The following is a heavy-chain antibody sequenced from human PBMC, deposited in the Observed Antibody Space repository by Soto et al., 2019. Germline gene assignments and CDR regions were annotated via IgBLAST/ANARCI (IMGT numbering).Heavy chain of an antibody. D-gene: IGHD2-15*01. CDR3: ARDRVVVVVAAHHYYGMDV. V-gene: IGHV1-18*01. Sequence: AAEKVSCKASGYTFTSYGISGLGQAPGQGLEGMGWISAYNGNTNYAQKLQGRVTVTTDTSTSTAYMELRSLRSDDTAVYYCARDRVVVVVAAHHYYGMDVWGQGTTVTVSS. CDR2: ISAYNGNT. J-gene: IGHJ6*02. CDR1: GYTFTSYG.